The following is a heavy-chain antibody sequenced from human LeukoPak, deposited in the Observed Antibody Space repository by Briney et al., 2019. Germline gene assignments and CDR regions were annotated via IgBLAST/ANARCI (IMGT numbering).Heavy chain of an antibody. CDR2: ISSGSSYI. J-gene: IGHJ4*02. Sequence: PGGSLRLSCAASGFTFSTYSMNWVRQAPGKGLEWVSSISSGSSYIHYADSVRGRFTISRDNAKNSLYLQMNNLRVEDTAVYYCARDSTVDYWGQGTLVTVSS. CDR1: GFTFSTYS. V-gene: IGHV3-21*01. CDR3: ARDSTVDY.